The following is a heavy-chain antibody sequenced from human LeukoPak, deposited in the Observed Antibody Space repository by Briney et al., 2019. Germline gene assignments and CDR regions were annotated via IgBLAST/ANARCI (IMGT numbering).Heavy chain of an antibody. D-gene: IGHD3-22*01. Sequence: ASVKVSCKASGYTFTSYAIHWVRQAPGQSLGWMGRINVGDGSTKYSQKFQGGVTITRDTSARTAYMELSSLRFEDTAMYYCARDALPPKCDTSGDYFVFWGQGTLVTVSS. V-gene: IGHV1-3*01. CDR1: GYTFTSYA. J-gene: IGHJ4*02. CDR3: ARDALPPKCDTSGDYFVF. CDR2: INVGDGST.